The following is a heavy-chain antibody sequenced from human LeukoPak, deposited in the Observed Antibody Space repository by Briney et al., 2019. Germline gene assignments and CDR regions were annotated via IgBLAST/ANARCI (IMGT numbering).Heavy chain of an antibody. CDR2: INPNSGGT. CDR1: VYTFTGYY. CDR3: ARGEYYYDSSASWFDP. D-gene: IGHD3-22*01. V-gene: IGHV1-2*02. J-gene: IGHJ5*02. Sequence: ASVKVSCKASVYTFTGYYMHWVRQAPGQGREWMGWINPNSGGTNYAQKFHGRVTMTRDTSISTAYMELSRLRADDTAVYYCARGEYYYDSSASWFDPWGQGTLVTVSS.